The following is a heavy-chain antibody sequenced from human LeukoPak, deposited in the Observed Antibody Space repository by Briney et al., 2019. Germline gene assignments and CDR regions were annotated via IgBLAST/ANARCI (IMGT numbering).Heavy chain of an antibody. CDR3: AXXXXXXXXXXVSKGPRSYYFDY. CDR2: ISYTGST. CDR1: GASTSNYY. Sequence: SETLSLTCPVSGASTSNYYWSWMRQPPGKRLEWIGHISYTGSTDYSPSLTSRVSISVDTSKNQFSLKLTSVTAADTALYYCAXXXXXXXXXXVSKGPRSYYFDYWGLGTLVTVSS. V-gene: IGHV4-59*01. J-gene: IGHJ4*02. D-gene: IGHD3-16*02.